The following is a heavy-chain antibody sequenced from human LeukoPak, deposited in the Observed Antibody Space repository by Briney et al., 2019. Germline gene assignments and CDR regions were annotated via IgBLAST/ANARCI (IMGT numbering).Heavy chain of an antibody. CDR3: AREGGSSWNNWFDP. CDR1: GYTFTSYD. D-gene: IGHD6-13*01. Sequence: GASVKVSCKASGYTFTSYDINWVRQATGQGLEWMGWMNPNSGNTGYAQKFQGRVTMTRNTSISTAYMELSSLRSEDTAVYYCAREGGSSWNNWFDPWGQGTLVTVSS. V-gene: IGHV1-8*01. J-gene: IGHJ5*02. CDR2: MNPNSGNT.